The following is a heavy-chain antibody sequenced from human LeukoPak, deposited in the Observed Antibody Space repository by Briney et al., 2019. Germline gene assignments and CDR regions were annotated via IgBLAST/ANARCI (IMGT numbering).Heavy chain of an antibody. Sequence: GGSLRLSCAASGFTFDDYAMHWVRQAPGKGLEWVSGISWNSGSIGYADSVKGRFTISRDNAKNSLYLQMNSLRAEDTALYYCAKEEEYYGSSGYLDYWGQGTLVTVSS. CDR2: ISWNSGSI. CDR3: AKEEEYYGSSGYLDY. D-gene: IGHD3-22*01. V-gene: IGHV3-9*01. J-gene: IGHJ4*02. CDR1: GFTFDDYA.